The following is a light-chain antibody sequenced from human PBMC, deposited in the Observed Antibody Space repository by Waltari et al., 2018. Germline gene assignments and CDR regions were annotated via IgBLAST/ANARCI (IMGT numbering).Light chain of an antibody. V-gene: IGLV1-47*01. Sequence: SVLTQPPSASGTPGQRGSISRSGSGSNIRSDYCSWYQPLPGTAPQPLIAENTQRPSGVPDRFSGSKSGTSASLAISGLRSEDEAAYYCATWDDRLSGRVFGGGTKLTVL. CDR3: ATWDDRLSGRV. CDR2: ENT. CDR1: GSNIRSDY. J-gene: IGLJ3*02.